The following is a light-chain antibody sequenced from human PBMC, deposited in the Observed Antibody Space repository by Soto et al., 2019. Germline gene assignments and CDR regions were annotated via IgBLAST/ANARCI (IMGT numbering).Light chain of an antibody. J-gene: IGKJ1*01. CDR1: QSIRDMY. CDR2: GAS. Sequence: EVVLTQSPGTLSMSPGERATLSCRASQSIRDMYIAWYQQKPGQAPRLLIYGASTRATGIPDRFSGSGSGTDFTLTISRLEPADFAVYYCHQYGSSPRTFGQGTKWIS. V-gene: IGKV3-20*01. CDR3: HQYGSSPRT.